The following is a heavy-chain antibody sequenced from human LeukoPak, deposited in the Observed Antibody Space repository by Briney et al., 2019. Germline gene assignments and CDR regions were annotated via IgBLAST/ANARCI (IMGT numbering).Heavy chain of an antibody. V-gene: IGHV4-34*01. CDR3: ARLKGPSSYYGDYNNLEIYFDY. CDR2: INHSGST. D-gene: IGHD4-17*01. CDR1: GGSFSGYY. J-gene: IGHJ4*02. Sequence: PSETLSLTCAVYGGSFSGYYWSWIRQPPGKGLEWIGEINHSGSTNYNPSLKSRVTISVDTSKNQFSLKLSSVTAADTAVYYCARLKGPSSYYGDYNNLEIYFDYWGQGTLVTVSS.